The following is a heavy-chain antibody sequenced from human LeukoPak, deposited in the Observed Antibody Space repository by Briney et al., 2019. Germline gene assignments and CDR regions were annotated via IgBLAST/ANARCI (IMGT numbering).Heavy chain of an antibody. CDR3: AAGRCSGGSCFSDYYYYMDV. Sequence: SVKVSCKASGGIFSSYAISWVRQAPGQGLEWMGGIIPIFGTANYAQKFQGRVTITTDESTSTAYMELSGLRSEDTAVYYCAAGRCSGGSCFSDYYYYMDVWGKGTTVTVSS. CDR2: IIPIFGTA. J-gene: IGHJ6*03. V-gene: IGHV1-69*05. D-gene: IGHD2-15*01. CDR1: GGIFSSYA.